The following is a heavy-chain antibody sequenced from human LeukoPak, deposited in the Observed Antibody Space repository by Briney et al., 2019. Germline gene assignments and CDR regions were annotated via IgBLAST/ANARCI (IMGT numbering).Heavy chain of an antibody. D-gene: IGHD3-10*01. V-gene: IGHV3-23*01. CDR3: ARDGDDAFDI. CDR2: ISGSGGST. Sequence: RGSLRLSCAASGFTFSSYAMSWVRQAPGKGLEWVSAISGSGGSTYYADSVKGRFTISRENAKNSLYLQMNSLRAGDTAVYYCARDGDDAFDIWGQGTMVTVSS. J-gene: IGHJ3*02. CDR1: GFTFSSYA.